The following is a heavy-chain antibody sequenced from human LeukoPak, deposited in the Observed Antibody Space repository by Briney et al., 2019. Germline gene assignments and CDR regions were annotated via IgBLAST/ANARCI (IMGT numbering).Heavy chain of an antibody. CDR2: VYYSGTT. J-gene: IGHJ4*02. D-gene: IGHD3-22*01. CDR1: GGSISSASHF. V-gene: IGHV4-31*03. Sequence: SETLSLTCTVSGGSISSASHFWNWIRQLPGKGLEWIGYVYYSGTTAYNVSFESRVGISVDTSKNQFSLRLSSVTAADTAVYYCARGVRDTIGYYHSDFWGQGTLVTVSS. CDR3: ARGVRDTIGYYHSDF.